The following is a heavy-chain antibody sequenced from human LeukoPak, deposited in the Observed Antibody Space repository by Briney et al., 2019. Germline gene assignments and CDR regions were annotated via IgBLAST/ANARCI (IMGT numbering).Heavy chain of an antibody. CDR2: ISGSGSPI. CDR1: GFTFSSFE. CDR3: ARSFDY. J-gene: IGHJ4*02. V-gene: IGHV3-48*03. Sequence: GSLRLSCAASGFTFSSFEMNWVRQAPGKGLEWVSYISGSGSPIYYADSVKGRSTISRDNAENSLYLQMNSLRVEDTAVYYCARSFDYWGQGNLVTVSS.